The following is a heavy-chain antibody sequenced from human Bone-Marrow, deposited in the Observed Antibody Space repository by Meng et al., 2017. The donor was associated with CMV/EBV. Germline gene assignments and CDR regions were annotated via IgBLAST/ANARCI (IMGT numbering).Heavy chain of an antibody. CDR2: INPKSGGT. D-gene: IGHD3-10*01. CDR3: ARDVQSGAAGY. V-gene: IGHV1-2*02. J-gene: IGHJ4*02. Sequence: SSNSSGYTCTDYSVHWVRQAPGQGPEWMGWINPKSGGTSYAQKFEGRVTMTADTPTTTVYLELNRLTIDDTATYYCARDVQSGAAGYWGQGTLVTVSS. CDR1: GYTCTDYS.